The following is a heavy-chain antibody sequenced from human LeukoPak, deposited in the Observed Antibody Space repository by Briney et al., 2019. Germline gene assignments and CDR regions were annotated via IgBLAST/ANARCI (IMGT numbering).Heavy chain of an antibody. J-gene: IGHJ4*02. CDR3: ARGSVTPVY. CDR2: INHSGST. V-gene: IGHV4-34*01. CDR1: GGSISSYY. Sequence: SETLSLTCTVSGGSISSYYWSWIRQPPGKGLEWIGEINHSGSTNYNPSLKSRVTISVDTSKNQFSLKLSSVTAADTAVYYCARGSVTPVYWGQGTLVTVSS. D-gene: IGHD4-17*01.